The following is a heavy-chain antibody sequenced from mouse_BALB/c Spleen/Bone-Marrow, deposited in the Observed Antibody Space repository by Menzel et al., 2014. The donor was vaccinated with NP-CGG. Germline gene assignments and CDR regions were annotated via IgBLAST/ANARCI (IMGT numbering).Heavy chain of an antibody. CDR1: SFNIKDYY. Sequence: VQLQQSGAELVRSGASVKLSCTASSFNIKDYYMHWVKQRPEQGLEWIGWIDPENGDTEYAPKFQGKATMTADTSSNTAYLQLSSPTSEDTAVYYCNGNYYAMDYWGQGTSVTVSS. CDR2: IDPENGDT. V-gene: IGHV14-4*02. CDR3: NGNYYAMDY. J-gene: IGHJ4*01. D-gene: IGHD2-1*01.